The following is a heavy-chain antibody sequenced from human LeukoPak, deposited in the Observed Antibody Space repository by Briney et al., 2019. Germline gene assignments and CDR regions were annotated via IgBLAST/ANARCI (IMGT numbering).Heavy chain of an antibody. CDR2: IYSGGST. CDR3: ATAVEMATKGGGFDY. J-gene: IGHJ4*02. CDR1: GFTVSSNY. V-gene: IGHV3-66*01. Sequence: AGGSLRLSCAASGFTVSSNYMSWVRQAPGKGLEWVSVIYSGGSTYYADSVKGRFTISRDNSKNTLYLQMNSLRAEDTAVYYCATAVEMATKGGGFDYWGQGTLVTVSS. D-gene: IGHD5-24*01.